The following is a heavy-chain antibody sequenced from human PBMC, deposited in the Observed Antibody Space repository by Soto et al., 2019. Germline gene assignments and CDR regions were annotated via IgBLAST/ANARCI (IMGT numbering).Heavy chain of an antibody. J-gene: IGHJ6*03. CDR1: GGSISSGGYY. D-gene: IGHD2-2*01. Sequence: SETLSLTCTVSGGSISSGGYYWSWIRQHPGKGLEWIGYIYYSGSTYYNPSLKSRVTISVDTSKNQFSLKLSSVTAADTAVYYCARTAPSGVPAVFLYMDVWGKGTTVTVSS. CDR3: ARTAPSGVPAVFLYMDV. V-gene: IGHV4-31*03. CDR2: IYYSGST.